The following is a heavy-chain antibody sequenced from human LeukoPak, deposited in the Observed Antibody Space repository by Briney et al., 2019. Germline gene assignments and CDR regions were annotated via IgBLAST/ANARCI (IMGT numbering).Heavy chain of an antibody. J-gene: IGHJ4*02. V-gene: IGHV1-69*06. CDR3: ARVGIDYYDSSGPFDY. Sequence: SVKVSCKASGGTFSSYAISWVRQAPGQGLEWMGGIIPIFGTANYAQKFQDRVTITADKSTSTAYMELSSLRSEDTAVYYCARVGIDYYDSSGPFDYWGQGTLVTVSS. CDR1: GGTFSSYA. CDR2: IIPIFGTA. D-gene: IGHD3-22*01.